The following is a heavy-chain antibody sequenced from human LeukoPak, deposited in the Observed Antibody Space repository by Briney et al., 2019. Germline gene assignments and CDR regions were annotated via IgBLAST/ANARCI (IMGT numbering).Heavy chain of an antibody. V-gene: IGHV3-23*01. D-gene: IGHD1-26*01. Sequence: GGSLRLSCAASGFTFSSYAMSWVRQAPGKGLEWVSAISGSGGSTYYADSVKGRFTISRDNSKNTLYLQMDSLRAEDTAVYYCAKDPPRYIVGATFDYWGQGTLVTVSS. CDR3: AKDPPRYIVGATFDY. J-gene: IGHJ4*02. CDR1: GFTFSSYA. CDR2: ISGSGGST.